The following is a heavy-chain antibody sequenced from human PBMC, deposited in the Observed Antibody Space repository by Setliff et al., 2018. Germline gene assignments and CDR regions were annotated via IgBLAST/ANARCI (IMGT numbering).Heavy chain of an antibody. CDR1: GTTFNSHA. D-gene: IGHD3-9*01. Sequence: GASVKVSCKTSGTTFNSHAFNWVRQAPGQGLEWMGRIITAFGSAISALKFQDRVSITADRTTYTAYLELTSLTLEDTAVYYCATSPKKVTGSDYYNYYMDVWGKGTTVTVS. V-gene: IGHV1-69*06. CDR2: IITAFGSA. J-gene: IGHJ6*03. CDR3: ATSPKKVTGSDYYNYYMDV.